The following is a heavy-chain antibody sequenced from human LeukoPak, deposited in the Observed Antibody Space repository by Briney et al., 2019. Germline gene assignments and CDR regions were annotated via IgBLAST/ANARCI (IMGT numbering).Heavy chain of an antibody. CDR2: ISSSGSTI. D-gene: IGHD1-26*01. CDR1: GFTFSDYY. J-gene: IGHJ4*02. Sequence: GGSLRLSCAASGFTFSDYYMSWIRQAPGKGLEWVSYISSSGSTIYYADSVKGRFTISRENAKNSLYLQMNSLRAEDTAVYYCATPPSYAVLGYWGQGTLVTASS. V-gene: IGHV3-11*04. CDR3: ATPPSYAVLGY.